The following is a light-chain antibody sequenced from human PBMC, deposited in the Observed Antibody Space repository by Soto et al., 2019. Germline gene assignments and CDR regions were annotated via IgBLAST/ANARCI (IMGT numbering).Light chain of an antibody. V-gene: IGLV2-23*01. CDR3: CSYAGSSTCV. CDR2: EGS. CDR1: SRDVGSYNL. Sequence: QSALTQTASVSGSPGQSITISCTGTSRDVGSYNLVSWYQQHAGKAPKLMIYEGSKRPSGVSNRFSGSKSGNTASLTISGLQPEDEAEYYCCSYAGSSTCVFGGGTKLIVL. J-gene: IGLJ2*01.